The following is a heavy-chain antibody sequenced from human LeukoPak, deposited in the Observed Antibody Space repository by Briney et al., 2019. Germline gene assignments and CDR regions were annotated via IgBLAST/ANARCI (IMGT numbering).Heavy chain of an antibody. V-gene: IGHV1-46*01. CDR1: GYTFTSYY. CDR2: INPSGGST. CDR3: ARASPPIYYYDSSALFGY. Sequence: ASVKVSCKASGYTFTSYYMHWVRQAPGQGLEWMGIINPSGGSTSYAQKFQGRVTMTRDTSTSTVYMELSSLRSEDTAVYYCARASPPIYYYDSSALFGYWGQGTLVTVSS. D-gene: IGHD3-22*01. J-gene: IGHJ4*02.